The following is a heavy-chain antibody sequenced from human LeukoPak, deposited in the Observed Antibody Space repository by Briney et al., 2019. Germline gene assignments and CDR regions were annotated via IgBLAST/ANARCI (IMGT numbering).Heavy chain of an antibody. V-gene: IGHV3-23*01. D-gene: IGHD3-10*01. J-gene: IGHJ6*03. CDR2: LGGGGIDT. CDR1: GFSFSNFA. CDR3: AKDRGQIYYNYYMDV. Sequence: GGSLSLSRAASGFSFSNFAMRWVRQPPGEGLEWVSTLGGGGIDTYYADSEKGRFTISRDNSKNTLYLHMNSLRAEDTAVYYCAKDRGQIYYNYYMDVWGKGTTVTVSS.